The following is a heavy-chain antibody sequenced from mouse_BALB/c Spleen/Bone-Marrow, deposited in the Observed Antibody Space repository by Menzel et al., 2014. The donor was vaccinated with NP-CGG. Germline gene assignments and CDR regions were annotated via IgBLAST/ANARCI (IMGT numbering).Heavy chain of an antibody. CDR2: IWSGGST. Sequence: VQLQQSGPGLVQPSQSLSITCTVSGFSLTNYGEHWVRQSPGKGLEWLGVIWSGGSTDYYAAFISRLTNSKDNSKSHIFFKMNSLQANDTSIYCCAKKPTIGTIGYWGQGTTLTVSS. J-gene: IGHJ2*01. V-gene: IGHV2-2*02. D-gene: IGHD2-14*01. CDR1: GFSLTNYG. CDR3: AKKPTIGTIGY.